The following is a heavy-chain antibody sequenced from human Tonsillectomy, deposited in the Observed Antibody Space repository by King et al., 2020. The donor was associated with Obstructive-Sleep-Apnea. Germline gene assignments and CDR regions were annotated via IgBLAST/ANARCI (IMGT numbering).Heavy chain of an antibody. CDR3: ARGSYSSGWEGDY. CDR1: GFTFSNYG. J-gene: IGHJ4*02. CDR2: IRYDGSNK. Sequence: VQLVESGGGVVQPGRSLRLSFAASGFTFSNYGMHWVRQAPGKWLEWVAFIRYDGSNKYYGDSVKGRFTISRDNSKNTQYLQMNSLRPEDTAVYYCARGSYSSGWEGDYWGQGTLVIVSS. V-gene: IGHV3-30*02. D-gene: IGHD6-19*01.